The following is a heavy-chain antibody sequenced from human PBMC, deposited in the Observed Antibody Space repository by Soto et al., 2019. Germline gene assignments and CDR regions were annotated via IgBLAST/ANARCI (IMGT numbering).Heavy chain of an antibody. Sequence: EVQLVESGGGLVQPGGSLRLSCAASGFTFSSYWMHWVRQAPGKGLVWVSRINSDGSSTSYADSVKGRFTISRDNAKNTLYLQMNSVRAEDTAVYYCARGADILTGYAPDAFDIWGQGTMVTVSS. CDR3: ARGADILTGYAPDAFDI. V-gene: IGHV3-74*01. CDR1: GFTFSSYW. J-gene: IGHJ3*02. CDR2: INSDGSST. D-gene: IGHD3-9*01.